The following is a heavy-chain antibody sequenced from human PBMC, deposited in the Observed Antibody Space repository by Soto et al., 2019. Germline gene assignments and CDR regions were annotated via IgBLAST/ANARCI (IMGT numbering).Heavy chain of an antibody. V-gene: IGHV4-59*01. CDR2: IYYSGST. Sequence: LSLTCTVSGGSISSYYWSWIRQPPGKGLEWIGYIYYSGSTNYNPPLKSRVTISVDTSKNQFSLKLSSVTAADTAVYYCARGHCSGGSCYSGAPVFDYWGQGTLVTVSS. CDR1: GGSISSYY. CDR3: ARGHCSGGSCYSGAPVFDY. J-gene: IGHJ4*02. D-gene: IGHD2-15*01.